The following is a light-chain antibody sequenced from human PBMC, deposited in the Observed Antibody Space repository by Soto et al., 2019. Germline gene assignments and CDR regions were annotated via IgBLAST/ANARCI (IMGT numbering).Light chain of an antibody. V-gene: IGKV3-11*01. CDR3: QQYNNWPPYT. Sequence: EIVLTQSPATLSLSPGDRATLSCRANQSVGSSLAWIRQRPGQAPSLVIYDAFNRASGTPARFSGSGSGTDFTLTISSLESADFATYYCQQYNNWPPYTFGQGTKLEIK. CDR1: QSVGSS. CDR2: DAF. J-gene: IGKJ2*01.